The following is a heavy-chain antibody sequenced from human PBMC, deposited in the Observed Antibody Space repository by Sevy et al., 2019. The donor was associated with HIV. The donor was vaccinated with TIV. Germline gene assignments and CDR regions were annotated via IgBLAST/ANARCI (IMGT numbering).Heavy chain of an antibody. V-gene: IGHV4-39*01. J-gene: IGHJ3*02. CDR1: GGSISSSSYY. Sequence: SETLSLTCTVSGGSISSSSYYWGWIRQPPGKGLEWIGSIYYSGGTYYNPSLKSRVTISVDTSKNQFSLKLSSVTAADTAVYYCARRPPRGLRFLEWQPLGAFDIWGQGTMVTVSS. D-gene: IGHD3-3*01. CDR2: IYYSGGT. CDR3: ARRPPRGLRFLEWQPLGAFDI.